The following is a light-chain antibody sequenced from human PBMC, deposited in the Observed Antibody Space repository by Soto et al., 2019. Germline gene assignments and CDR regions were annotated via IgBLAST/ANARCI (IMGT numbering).Light chain of an antibody. J-gene: IGLJ3*02. CDR3: SSSRGSSTV. V-gene: IGLV2-14*03. CDR2: GFS. CDR1: NGDVGGYKS. Sequence: QSALTQPASVSGSPGQSIAISCTGTNGDVGGYKSVSWYQQHPGKDPKLLIFGFSNRHSGGSNRFSGSKSGNTASLTISGLEAEDEADYSCSSSRGSSTVFGGGTKLTVL.